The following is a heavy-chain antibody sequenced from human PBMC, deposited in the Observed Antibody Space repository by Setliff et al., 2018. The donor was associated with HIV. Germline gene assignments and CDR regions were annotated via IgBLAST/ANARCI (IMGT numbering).Heavy chain of an antibody. CDR2: IYYTGST. V-gene: IGHV4-59*11. J-gene: IGHJ6*03. Sequence: SETLSLTCTVSGGSINGHYWSWIRQPPGKGLEWIGYIYYTGSTNYNPSLKSRVTISVDTSKNQFSLKLSSVTAADTAVYYRARVPIYYYYYMGVWGKGTTVTVSS. CDR1: GGSINGHY. CDR3: ARVPIYYYYYMGV.